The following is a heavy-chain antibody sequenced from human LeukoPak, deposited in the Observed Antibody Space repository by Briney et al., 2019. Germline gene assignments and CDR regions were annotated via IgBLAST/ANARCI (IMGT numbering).Heavy chain of an antibody. D-gene: IGHD3-22*01. CDR1: GFTFSSYA. J-gene: IGHJ4*02. Sequence: GGSLRLSCAASGFTFSSYAMSWVRQSTGKGLEWVSSTSGDGGATYYSNSVKGRFTISRDNSRNTLYLQMNSLRAEDTAVYYCAKDRPNYYGSNGHYYRRDGDYWGQGTLVAVSS. V-gene: IGHV3-23*01. CDR2: TSGDGGAT. CDR3: AKDRPNYYGSNGHYYRRDGDY.